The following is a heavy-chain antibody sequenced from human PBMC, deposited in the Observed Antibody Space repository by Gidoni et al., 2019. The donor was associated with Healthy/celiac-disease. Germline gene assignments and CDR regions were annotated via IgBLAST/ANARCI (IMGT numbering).Heavy chain of an antibody. J-gene: IGHJ6*02. CDR3: AKDQPSAYGMDV. CDR2: ISYDGSNK. CDR1: GFTFSSYG. D-gene: IGHD6-6*01. V-gene: IGHV3-30*18. Sequence: VQLVESGGGVVQPGRALRLSCAASGFTFSSYGMHWVGQAPGKGLEWVAVISYDGSNKYYADSVKCRFTISRDNSKNTLYLQMNSLRAEDTAVYYCAKDQPSAYGMDVWGQGTTVTVSS.